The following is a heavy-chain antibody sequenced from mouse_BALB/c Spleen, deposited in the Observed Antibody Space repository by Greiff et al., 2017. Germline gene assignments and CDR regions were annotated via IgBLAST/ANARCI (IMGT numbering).Heavy chain of an antibody. J-gene: IGHJ2*01. D-gene: IGHD4-1*01. CDR2: ISSGSSTI. Sequence: DVHLVESGGGLVQPGGSRKLSCAASGFTFSSFGMHWVRQAPEKGLEWVAYISSGSSTIYYADTVKGRFTISRDNPKNTLFLQMTSLRSEDTAMYYCARYGLGNYFDYWGQGTTLTVSS. CDR3: ARYGLGNYFDY. V-gene: IGHV5-17*02. CDR1: GFTFSSFG.